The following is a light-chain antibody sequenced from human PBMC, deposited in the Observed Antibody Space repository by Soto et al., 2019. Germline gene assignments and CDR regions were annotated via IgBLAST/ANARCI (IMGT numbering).Light chain of an antibody. CDR2: DAF. V-gene: IGKV3-11*01. J-gene: IGKJ5*01. CDR1: QSVGSS. Sequence: EIVFTQSPATLSLSPGERATLSCGASQSVGSSLAWYQQRPGQAPRLLIYDAFIRATGIPARFSGSESGTDFTPTISSLEPEDFAVYYCQQRSNWPLTFGQGTRLEIK. CDR3: QQRSNWPLT.